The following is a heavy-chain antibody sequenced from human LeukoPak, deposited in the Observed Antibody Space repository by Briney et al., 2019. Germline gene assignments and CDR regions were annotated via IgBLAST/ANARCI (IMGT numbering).Heavy chain of an antibody. D-gene: IGHD2-15*01. CDR2: INTDGSST. J-gene: IGHJ6*02. CDR3: ARARGSGYCSGGSCYLVDYYYGMDV. Sequence: PGGSLRLSCAASGFTFSSYWMNWVRQAPGKGLVWVSRINTDGSSTSYVDSVKGRFTISRDNAKSTLYLQMNSLRAEDTAVYYCARARGSGYCSGGSCYLVDYYYGMDVWGQGTTVTVSS. V-gene: IGHV3-74*01. CDR1: GFTFSSYW.